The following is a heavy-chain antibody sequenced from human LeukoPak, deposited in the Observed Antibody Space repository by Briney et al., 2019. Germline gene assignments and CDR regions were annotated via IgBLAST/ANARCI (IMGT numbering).Heavy chain of an antibody. J-gene: IGHJ4*02. D-gene: IGHD6-19*01. CDR1: GFTFSSYA. CDR2: ISGSGGST. V-gene: IGHV3-23*01. CDR3: AKEGVAVAGTSFGY. Sequence: PSGSLRLSCAASGFTFSSYAMSWIRQAPGKGLEWVSAISGSGGSTYYAHSVKGRFTISRDNSKNTLYLQMNSLRAEDTAVYYCAKEGVAVAGTSFGYWGQGTLVTVSS.